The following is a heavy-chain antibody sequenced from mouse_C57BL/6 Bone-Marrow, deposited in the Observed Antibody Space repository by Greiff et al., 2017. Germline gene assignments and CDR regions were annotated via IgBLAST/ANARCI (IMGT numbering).Heavy chain of an antibody. CDR1: GYTFTSYW. CDR2: IHPNSGST. CDR3: ARLVTTPFAY. Sequence: VKLMESGAELVKPGASVKLSCKASGYTFTSYWMHWVKQRPGQGLEWIGMIHPNSGSTNYNEKFKSKATLTVDKSSSTAYMQLSSLTSEDAAVYYCARLVTTPFAYWGQGTLVTVSA. V-gene: IGHV1-64*01. D-gene: IGHD2-2*01. J-gene: IGHJ3*01.